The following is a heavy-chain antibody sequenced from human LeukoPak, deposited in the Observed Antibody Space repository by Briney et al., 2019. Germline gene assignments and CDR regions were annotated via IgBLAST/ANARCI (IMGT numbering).Heavy chain of an antibody. D-gene: IGHD3-10*02. J-gene: IGHJ5*02. CDR2: IYHSGST. V-gene: IGHV4-38-2*02. CDR1: GYSISSGYY. CDR3: ARDRHVGFDP. Sequence: PSETLSLTCTVSGYSISSGYYWGWIRQPPGKGLEWIGSIYHSGSTYYNPSLKSRVTISVDTSKNQFSLKLSSVTAADTAVYYCARDRHVGFDPWGQGTLVTVSS.